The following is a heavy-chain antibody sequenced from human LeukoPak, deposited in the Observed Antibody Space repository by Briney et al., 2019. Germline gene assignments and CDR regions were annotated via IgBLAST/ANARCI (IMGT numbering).Heavy chain of an antibody. D-gene: IGHD5-18*01. V-gene: IGHV7-4-1*02. CDR2: INTNTGNP. CDR3: ASGYLKYYYYHMDV. J-gene: IGHJ6*03. CDR1: GYTFTSYA. Sequence: ASVKVSCKASGYTFTSYAMNWVRQAPGQGLEWMGWINTNTGNPTYAQSFTGRFVFSLDTSVSTAYLQISSLKAEDTAVYYCASGYLKYYYYHMDVWGKGTTVTVSS.